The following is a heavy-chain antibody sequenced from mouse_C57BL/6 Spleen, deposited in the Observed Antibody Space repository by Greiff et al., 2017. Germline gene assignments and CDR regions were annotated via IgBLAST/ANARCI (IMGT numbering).Heavy chain of an antibody. Sequence: QVQLQQPGAELVKPGASVKLSCKASGYTFTSYWMQWVKQRPGQGLEWIGEIDPSDRYTNYNQKFKGKATLTVDTSSSTAYMQLSSLTSEDSAVYYCARGDYDAGYYFDYWGQGTTLTVSS. V-gene: IGHV1-50*01. J-gene: IGHJ2*01. CDR2: IDPSDRYT. CDR1: GYTFTSYW. CDR3: ARGDYDAGYYFDY. D-gene: IGHD2-4*01.